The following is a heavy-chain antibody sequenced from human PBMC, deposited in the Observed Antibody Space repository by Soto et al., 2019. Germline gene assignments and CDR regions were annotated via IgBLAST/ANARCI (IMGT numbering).Heavy chain of an antibody. CDR3: ARAGLAPFDY. CDR2: ITYSSTTI. D-gene: IGHD6-19*01. J-gene: IGHJ4*02. Sequence: GGSLRLSCAASGFTFSNYNMNWVRQTPGKGLEWVSYITYSSTTISYADSVNGRFTISRDNAKNSLYLQMNSLRDEDTAVYYCARAGLAPFDYWGQGTLVTVSS. CDR1: GFTFSNYN. V-gene: IGHV3-48*02.